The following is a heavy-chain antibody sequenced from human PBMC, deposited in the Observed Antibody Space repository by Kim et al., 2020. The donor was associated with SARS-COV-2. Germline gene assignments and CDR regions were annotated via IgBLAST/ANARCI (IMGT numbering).Heavy chain of an antibody. V-gene: IGHV3-72*01. J-gene: IGHJ3*02. Sequence: GGSLRLSCAASGFTFSDHYMDWVRQAPGKGLEWVGRTRNKANSYNTAYAASVKGRFTISRDDSKNSLYLQMNSLKTEDTAVYYCARGADYGDFHNGAFDIWGQGTMVTVSS. D-gene: IGHD4-17*01. CDR1: GFTFSDHY. CDR2: TRNKANSYNT. CDR3: ARGADYGDFHNGAFDI.